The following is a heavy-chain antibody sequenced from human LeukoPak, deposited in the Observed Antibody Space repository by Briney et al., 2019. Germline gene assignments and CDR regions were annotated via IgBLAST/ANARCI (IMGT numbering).Heavy chain of an antibody. CDR1: GYTFTGYY. D-gene: IGHD3-22*01. CDR3: ARGGQWLRENWFDP. CDR2: INPNSGGT. J-gene: IGHJ5*02. Sequence: ASVKVSCEASGYTFTGYYMHWVRQAPGQGLEWMGWINPNSGGTNYAQKFQGWVTMTRDTSISTAYMELSRLRSDDTAVYYCARGGQWLRENWFDPWGQGTLVTVSS. V-gene: IGHV1-2*04.